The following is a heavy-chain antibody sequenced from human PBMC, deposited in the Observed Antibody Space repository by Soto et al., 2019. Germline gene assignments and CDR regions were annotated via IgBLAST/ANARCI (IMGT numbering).Heavy chain of an antibody. Sequence: SETLSLTCTVSGGSISSYYWSWIRQPPGKGLEWIGYIYYTGSTNYNPSLKSRVTISVDTSKNQFSLKLTSVTAADTAVYYCARDKITGLFDYWGQGTLVTVS. CDR2: IYYTGST. J-gene: IGHJ4*02. D-gene: IGHD2-8*02. CDR1: GGSISSYY. CDR3: ARDKITGLFDY. V-gene: IGHV4-59*12.